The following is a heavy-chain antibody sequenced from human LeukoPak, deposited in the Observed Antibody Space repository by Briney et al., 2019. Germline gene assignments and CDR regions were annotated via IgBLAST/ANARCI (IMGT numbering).Heavy chain of an antibody. CDR2: IYYSGST. J-gene: IGHJ4*02. CDR3: ARGRRSGYLLY. D-gene: IGHD3-22*01. V-gene: IGHV4-31*03. CDR1: GGSISSGGYY. Sequence: PSETLSLTCTVSGGSISSGGYYWSWIRQHPGKGLEWIGYIYYSGSTYYNPSLKSRVTISVDTSKNQSSLKLSSVTAADTAVYYCARGRRSGYLLYWGQGTLVTVSS.